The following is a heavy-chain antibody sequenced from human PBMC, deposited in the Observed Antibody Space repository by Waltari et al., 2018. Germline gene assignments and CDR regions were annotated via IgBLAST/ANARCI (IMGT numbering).Heavy chain of an antibody. J-gene: IGHJ4*02. V-gene: IGHV1-8*01. D-gene: IGHD3-22*01. CDR3: ARDYYDSSGYYDDY. Sequence: QVQLVQSGAEVKKPGASVKVSCKASGYTFTSYDINWVRQATGQGLEWMGWNKPNSGNTGYAQKFQGRVTMTRNTSISTAYMELSSLRSEDTAVYYCARDYYDSSGYYDDYWGQGTLVTVSS. CDR1: GYTFTSYD. CDR2: NKPNSGNT.